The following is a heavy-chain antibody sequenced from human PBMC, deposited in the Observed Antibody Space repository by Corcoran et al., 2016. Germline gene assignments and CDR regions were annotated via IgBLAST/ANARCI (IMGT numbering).Heavy chain of an antibody. CDR3: ATKLINMIVVVTPGGDYYGMYV. J-gene: IGHJ6*02. CDR2: IIPIFGTA. D-gene: IGHD3-22*01. V-gene: IGHV1-69*01. Sequence: QVQLVQSGAEVKKPGSSVKVSCKASGGTFSSYAISWVRQAPGQGLEWMGGIIPIFGTANYAQKFQGRVTITAAESTSTAYMELRSLRSEDTAVYYCATKLINMIVVVTPGGDYYGMYVWGQGTTVTVSS. CDR1: GGTFSSYA.